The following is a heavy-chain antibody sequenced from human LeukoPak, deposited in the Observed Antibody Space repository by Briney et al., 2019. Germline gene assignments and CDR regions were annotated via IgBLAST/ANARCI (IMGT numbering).Heavy chain of an antibody. Sequence: SETLSLTCAVSGASMSSYYWTWIRQPPGKGLEWIGYIHYSGSTNYNPSLKSRVTISVDTSKNQFSLKLSSVTAADTAVYYCARWILEWEPAFDIWGQGTMVTVSS. CDR1: GASMSSYY. V-gene: IGHV4-59*01. CDR2: IHYSGST. CDR3: ARWILEWEPAFDI. D-gene: IGHD3-3*01. J-gene: IGHJ3*02.